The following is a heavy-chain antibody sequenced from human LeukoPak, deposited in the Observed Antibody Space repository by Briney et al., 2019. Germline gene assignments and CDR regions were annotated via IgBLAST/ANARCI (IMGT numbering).Heavy chain of an antibody. CDR3: ATGIAVAGTGDY. D-gene: IGHD6-19*01. CDR2: ITPNSGGT. Sequence: ASVKVSFKASGYTFTGYYMHWVRQAPGQGLEWMGWITPNSGGTNYAQKFQGRVTMTEDTSTDTAYMELSSLRSEDTAVYYCATGIAVAGTGDYWGQGTLVTVSS. J-gene: IGHJ4*02. CDR1: GYTFTGYY. V-gene: IGHV1-2*02.